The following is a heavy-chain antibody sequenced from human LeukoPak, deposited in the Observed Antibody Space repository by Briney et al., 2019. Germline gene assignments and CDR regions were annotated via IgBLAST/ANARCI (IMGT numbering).Heavy chain of an antibody. CDR1: GFTFTSSA. D-gene: IGHD3-3*01. J-gene: IGHJ6*03. CDR2: IVVGSGNT. V-gene: IGHV1-58*02. Sequence: GASVKVSCKASGFTFTSSAMQCVRQARGQRLEWIGWIVVGSGNTNYAQKFQERVTITRDMSTSTAYMELSSLRSEDTAVYYCAADPTYYDFWSGLPLMDFWGKGTTVTVSS. CDR3: AADPTYYDFWSGLPLMDF.